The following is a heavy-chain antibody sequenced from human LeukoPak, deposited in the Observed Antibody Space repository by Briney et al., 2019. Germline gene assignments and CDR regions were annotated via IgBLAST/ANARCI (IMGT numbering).Heavy chain of an antibody. V-gene: IGHV3-48*04. Sequence: PSGTLCLTCAISGGSISSSNWWSWVRQAPGKGLEWVSVISWGGTTIYYAESVKGRFTISRDNAKNSLYLQMNSLRAEDTAVYYCARPMVRGVMSSSRYWGQGTLVTVSS. J-gene: IGHJ4*02. D-gene: IGHD3-10*01. CDR3: ARPMVRGVMSSSRY. CDR2: ISWGGTTI. CDR1: GGSISSSN.